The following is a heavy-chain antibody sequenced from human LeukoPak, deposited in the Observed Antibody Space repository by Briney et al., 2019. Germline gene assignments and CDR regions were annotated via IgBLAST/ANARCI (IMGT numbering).Heavy chain of an antibody. CDR1: GFTFSGFW. CDR3: VRGGGSFDS. CDR2: KKYDGSDK. Sequence: GGSLRLSCAASGFTFSGFWMSWVRQAPTKGLEWVANKKYDGSDKRYVDSAKGRFTVSRDNANNSLYLQMNSLRAEDTAVYYCVRGGGSFDSWGQGTLVPVSS. J-gene: IGHJ4*02. V-gene: IGHV3-7*04. D-gene: IGHD3-16*01.